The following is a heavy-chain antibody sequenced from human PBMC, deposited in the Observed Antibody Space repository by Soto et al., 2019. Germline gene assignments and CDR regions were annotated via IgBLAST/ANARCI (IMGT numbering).Heavy chain of an antibody. J-gene: IGHJ4*02. V-gene: IGHV3-48*02. D-gene: IGHD5-18*01. CDR3: ARVGIQLWLNYFDY. CDR1: GFTFSSYS. CDR2: ISSSSSTI. Sequence: GGSLRLSCAASGFTFSSYSMNWVRQAPGKGLEWVSYISSSSSTIYYADSVKGRFTISRDNVKNSLYLQMNSLRDEDTAVYYCARVGIQLWLNYFDYWGQGTLVTVSS.